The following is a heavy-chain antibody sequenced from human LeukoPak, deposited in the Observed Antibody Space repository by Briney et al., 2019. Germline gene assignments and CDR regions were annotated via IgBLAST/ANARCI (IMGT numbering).Heavy chain of an antibody. Sequence: GGSLRLSCAASGFTFSDYYMNWIRQTPGKGLEWVSYISSSSSGSIIYYADSVKGRFTISRDNSKNTLYLQMNSLRAEDTAVYYCAKSPNSYRYRGFDYWGQGTLVTVSS. J-gene: IGHJ4*02. CDR3: AKSPNSYRYRGFDY. CDR1: GFTFSDYY. V-gene: IGHV3-11*01. D-gene: IGHD5-18*01. CDR2: ISSSSSGSII.